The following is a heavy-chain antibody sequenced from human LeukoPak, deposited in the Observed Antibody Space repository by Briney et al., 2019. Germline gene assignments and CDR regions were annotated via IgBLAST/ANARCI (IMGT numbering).Heavy chain of an antibody. CDR3: ASLNSGSYGAHTARLVFDY. D-gene: IGHD1-26*01. CDR2: INHSGST. J-gene: IGHJ4*02. Sequence: SETLSLTCAVYGGSFSDYYWSWIRQPPGKGLEWIGEINHSGSTNYNPSLKSRVTISVDTSKNQFSLKLNSVTAADTAVHYCASLNSGSYGAHTARLVFDYWGQGTLVTVSS. CDR1: GGSFSDYY. V-gene: IGHV4-34*01.